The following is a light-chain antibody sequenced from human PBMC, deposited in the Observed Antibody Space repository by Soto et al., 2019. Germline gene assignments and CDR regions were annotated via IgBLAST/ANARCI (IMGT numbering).Light chain of an antibody. V-gene: IGLV2-8*01. J-gene: IGLJ3*02. CDR2: EDN. CDR1: SSDIGGYDY. CDR3: SSYAGSNNVV. Sequence: QSVLTQPPSASGSPGQSVTISCTGTSSDIGGYDYVSWYQQHPGKAPKLIIYEDNKRPSGVPDRFSGSKSGNTASLTVSGLQAEDEADYYCSSYAGSNNVVFAGGTKLTVL.